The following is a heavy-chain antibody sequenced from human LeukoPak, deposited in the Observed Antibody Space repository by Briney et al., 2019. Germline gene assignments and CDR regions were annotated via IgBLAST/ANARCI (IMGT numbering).Heavy chain of an antibody. Sequence: GRSLRLSCAASGFTFSSYAMHWVRQAPGKGLEWVAVISYDGSNKYYADSVKGRFTISRDNSKNTLYLQMNSLRAEDTAVYYCARDRAGIWPTGSDAFDIWGQGTMVTVSS. CDR2: ISYDGSNK. CDR3: ARDRAGIWPTGSDAFDI. CDR1: GFTFSSYA. J-gene: IGHJ3*02. D-gene: IGHD1-26*01. V-gene: IGHV3-30-3*01.